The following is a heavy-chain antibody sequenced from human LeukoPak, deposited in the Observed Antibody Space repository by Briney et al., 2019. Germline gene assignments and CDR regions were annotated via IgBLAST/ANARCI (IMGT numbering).Heavy chain of an antibody. V-gene: IGHV4-4*02. CDR3: ARVGTPVVPGHLDY. Sequence: NPSGTLSLTCAVSGGSISSSNWWSWVRQSPGKGLEWIAEIYHTGNTNYNPSLKSRVTISIDKSKSQFSLKLSSVSAADTAMYYCARVGTPVVPGHLDYWGQGTLVTVSS. J-gene: IGHJ4*02. CDR2: IYHTGNT. D-gene: IGHD5-18*01. CDR1: GGSISSSNW.